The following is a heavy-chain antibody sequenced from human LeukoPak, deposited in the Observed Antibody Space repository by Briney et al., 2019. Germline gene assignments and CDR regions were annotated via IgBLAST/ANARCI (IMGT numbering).Heavy chain of an antibody. Sequence: ASVKVSCKASGYTFTSYYMHWVRQAPGQGLEWMGIINPSGGSTSYAQKFQGRVTMTRDMSTSTVYMELSSLRSEDTAVYYCASSQYYYDRPPPMDVWAKGPRSPSP. CDR3: ASSQYYYDRPPPMDV. D-gene: IGHD3-22*01. V-gene: IGHV1-46*01. CDR2: INPSGGST. CDR1: GYTFTSYY. J-gene: IGHJ6*03.